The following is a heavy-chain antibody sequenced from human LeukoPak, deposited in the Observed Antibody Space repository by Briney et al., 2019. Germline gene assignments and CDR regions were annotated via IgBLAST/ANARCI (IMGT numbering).Heavy chain of an antibody. CDR2: INTDGTVT. V-gene: IGHV3-74*01. CDR3: ATKQWLAPPPDS. J-gene: IGHJ4*02. Sequence: GGSLRLSCAASGFTFSKYWMLWVRQAPGKGLESVSRINTDGTVTTYADSVKGRFTVPRDNADNTMFLQMNSVRDEDAAVYYCATKQWLAPPPDSWGQGTPVTVSS. D-gene: IGHD6-19*01. CDR1: GFTFSKYW.